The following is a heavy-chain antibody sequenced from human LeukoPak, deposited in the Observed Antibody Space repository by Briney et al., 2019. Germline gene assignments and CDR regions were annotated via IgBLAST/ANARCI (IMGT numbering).Heavy chain of an antibody. CDR1: GYTFTSYY. CDR2: INPSGGST. D-gene: IGHD2-21*01. V-gene: IGHV1-46*01. CDR3: ARDVLNSDSYAFEI. Sequence: ASVTVSCKASGYTFTSYYMHCVRQAPGQRLEWVGIINPSGGSTSYAQKFQGRVSMTSDMSTSTVYLEPSSLRSEDTAVYSCARDVLNSDSYAFEIWGQGTMVTVSS. J-gene: IGHJ3*02.